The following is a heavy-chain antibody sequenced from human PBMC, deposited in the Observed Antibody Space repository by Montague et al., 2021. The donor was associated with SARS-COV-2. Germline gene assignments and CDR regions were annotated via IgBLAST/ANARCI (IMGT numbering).Heavy chain of an antibody. CDR1: GRSFRRTRAH. V-gene: IGHV4-61*02. CDR3: ARGGTYSFWLFGV. CDR2: ISTSGST. J-gene: IGHJ3*01. Sequence: TLSLTCTVSGRSFRRTRAHRSWIHECTGKSNEWLRRISTSGSTNYYPSLKSRVTISVDTSKNQFSLKLSSVTAADTAVYYCARGGTYSFWLFGVWGQGTMVAVAS. D-gene: IGHD3-3*01.